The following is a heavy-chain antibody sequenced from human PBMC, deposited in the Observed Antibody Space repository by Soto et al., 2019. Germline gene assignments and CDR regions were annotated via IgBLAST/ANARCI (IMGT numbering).Heavy chain of an antibody. V-gene: IGHV3-74*01. CDR3: ARGGPYSSSEVDY. Sequence: GGSLRLSCAASGFTVSSKFVAWVRQAPGKGLVWVSRVNGDGSSTSYADSVKGRFTISRDNAKNTLYLQMNSLRVEDTAVYYCARGGPYSSSEVDYWGQGTLVTVSS. CDR1: GFTVSSKF. J-gene: IGHJ4*02. D-gene: IGHD6-6*01. CDR2: VNGDGSST.